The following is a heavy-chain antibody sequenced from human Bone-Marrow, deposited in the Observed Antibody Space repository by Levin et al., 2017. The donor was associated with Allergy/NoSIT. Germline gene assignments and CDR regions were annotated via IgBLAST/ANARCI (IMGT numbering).Heavy chain of an antibody. V-gene: IGHV4-39*01. CDR2: IYYSGST. J-gene: IGHJ4*02. CDR3: ARPPYGDYDYFDY. Sequence: GSLRLSCTVSGVSISSSSYYWVWLRPPPGKGLEWIGSIYYSGSTYYNPSLKSRVTISVDTSKNQFSLKLSSVTAADTAVYYCARPPYGDYDYFDYWGQGTLVTVSS. D-gene: IGHD4-17*01. CDR1: GVSISSSSYY.